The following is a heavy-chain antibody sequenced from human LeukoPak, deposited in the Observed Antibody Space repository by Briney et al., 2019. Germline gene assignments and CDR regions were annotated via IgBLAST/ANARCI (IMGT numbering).Heavy chain of an antibody. J-gene: IGHJ4*02. CDR3: AKDTYNIVVVPTVGGFDY. Sequence: GGSLRLSCAASGFSFSSYAMSWVRQAPGKGLEWVSSISGSGGNTYYADSVKGRFTISRDNSKNTLNLQMSSLRAEDTAVYYCAKDTYNIVVVPTVGGFDYWGQGTLVTVSS. V-gene: IGHV3-23*01. D-gene: IGHD2-2*01. CDR2: ISGSGGNT. CDR1: GFSFSSYA.